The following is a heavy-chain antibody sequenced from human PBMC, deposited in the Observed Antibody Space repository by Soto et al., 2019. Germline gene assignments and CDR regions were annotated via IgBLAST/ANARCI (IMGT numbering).Heavy chain of an antibody. CDR2: IDPSDSYT. CDR3: ASIAAATQGGYYYYGMDV. CDR1: GYSFTSYW. J-gene: IGHJ6*02. V-gene: IGHV5-10-1*01. D-gene: IGHD6-13*01. Sequence: GESLKISCKGSGYSFTSYWISWVRQMPGKGLEWMGRIDPSDSYTNYSPSFQGHVTISADQSISTAYLQWSSLKASDTAMYYCASIAAATQGGYYYYGMDVWGQGTTVTVSS.